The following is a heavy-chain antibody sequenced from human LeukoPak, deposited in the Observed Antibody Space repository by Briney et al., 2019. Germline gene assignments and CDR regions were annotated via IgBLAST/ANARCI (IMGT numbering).Heavy chain of an antibody. CDR3: ARVTGYMIEDYFDY. CDR1: GGSISSYY. V-gene: IGHV4-59*01. CDR2: IYHSGST. J-gene: IGHJ4*02. Sequence: PSETLFLTCTVSGGSISSYYWSWIRQPPGKGLEWIGYIYHSGSTNYKPSLKSRVTISVETSKNQFSLKLRSVTAADTAVYYCARVTGYMIEDYFDYWGQGTLVTVSS. D-gene: IGHD3-22*01.